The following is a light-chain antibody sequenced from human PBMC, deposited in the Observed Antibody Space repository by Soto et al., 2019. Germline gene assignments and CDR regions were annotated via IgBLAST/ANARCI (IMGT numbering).Light chain of an antibody. CDR1: QSLSSN. J-gene: IGKJ1*01. CDR2: GGS. CDR3: QQYGSSGT. Sequence: EIVMTQSPAALSVSPGESVTLSCRASQSLSSNLAWYQQKPGQAPRLLIYGGSSRATGIPVRFSGSGSETDFTLTISRLEPEDFAVYYCQQYGSSGTFGQGTKVDI. V-gene: IGKV3-20*01.